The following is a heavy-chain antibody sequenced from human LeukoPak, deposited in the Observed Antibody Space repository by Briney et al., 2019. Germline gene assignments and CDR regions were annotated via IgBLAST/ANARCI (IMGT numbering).Heavy chain of an antibody. V-gene: IGHV3-9*01. CDR2: ISWNSGSI. Sequence: GGSLRLSCAASGFTFDDYAMHWVRQAPGKGLEWVSGISWNSGSIGYADSVKGRFTISRDNAKNSLYLQLNSLRAEDTALYYCAKDSDYYGSGSYYTNWGQGTLVTVSS. D-gene: IGHD3-10*01. J-gene: IGHJ4*02. CDR1: GFTFDDYA. CDR3: AKDSDYYGSGSYYTN.